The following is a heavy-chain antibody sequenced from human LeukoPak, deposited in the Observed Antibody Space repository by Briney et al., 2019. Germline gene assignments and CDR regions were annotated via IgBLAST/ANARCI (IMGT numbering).Heavy chain of an antibody. J-gene: IGHJ5*02. Sequence: SETLSLTCTVSGGSVSSGSYYWSWIRQPPGKGLEWLGYIYYSGSTNYNPSLKSRVTISVDTSKNQFSLKLSSVTAAGTAVYYCARKGSSSWYANWFDPWGQGTLVTVSS. CDR3: ARKGSSSWYANWFDP. CDR1: GGSVSSGSYY. CDR2: IYYSGST. D-gene: IGHD6-13*01. V-gene: IGHV4-61*01.